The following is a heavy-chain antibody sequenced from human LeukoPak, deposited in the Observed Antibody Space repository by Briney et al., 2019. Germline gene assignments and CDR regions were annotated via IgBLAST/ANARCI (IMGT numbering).Heavy chain of an antibody. CDR3: ARDKLLVPYYFDY. V-gene: IGHV3-48*03. D-gene: IGHD2-2*01. J-gene: IGHJ4*02. Sequence: GGSLRLSCAASGFTFSSYEMSWVRQAPGKGLEWVSYISISGGTIYYAGSVKGRFTISRDNARNSLYLQMNSLRAEDTAVYYCARDKLLVPYYFDYWGQGTLVTVSS. CDR1: GFTFSSYE. CDR2: ISISGGTI.